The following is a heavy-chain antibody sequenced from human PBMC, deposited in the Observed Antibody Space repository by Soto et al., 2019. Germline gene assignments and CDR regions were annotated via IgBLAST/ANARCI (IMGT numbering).Heavy chain of an antibody. CDR2: MTGSGGST. CDR1: GFTFSSHA. CDR3: AKVGPFDSYFDY. V-gene: IGHV3-23*01. Sequence: GGSLRLSCAASGFTFSSHAMNWVRQAPGKGLEWVSAMTGSGGSTYYADSVKGRFTISRDNSKNTLYLQMNSLRAEDTAVYYCAKVGPFDSYFDYWGQGTLVTVSS. J-gene: IGHJ4*02.